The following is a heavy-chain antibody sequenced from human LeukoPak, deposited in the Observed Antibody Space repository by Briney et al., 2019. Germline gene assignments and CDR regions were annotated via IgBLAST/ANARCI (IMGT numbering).Heavy chain of an antibody. D-gene: IGHD4-17*01. V-gene: IGHV4-39*07. Sequence: PSETLSLTCTVSGGSISSSSYYWGWIRQPPGKGLEWIGSIYYSGSTYYNPSLKSRVTISVDTSKNQFSLKLSSVTAADTAVYYCARVVPGDYNFDYWGQGTLVTVSS. J-gene: IGHJ4*02. CDR2: IYYSGST. CDR3: ARVVPGDYNFDY. CDR1: GGSISSSSYY.